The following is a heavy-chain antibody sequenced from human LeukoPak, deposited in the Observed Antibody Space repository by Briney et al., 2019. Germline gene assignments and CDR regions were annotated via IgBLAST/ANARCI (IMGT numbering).Heavy chain of an antibody. J-gene: IGHJ4*02. V-gene: IGHV4-59*01. Sequence: SETLSLTCTVSGVSISSYYWSWIRQPPGKGLEWIGYIYYSGSTNYNPSLKSRVTISVDTSKNQFSLKLSSVTAADTAVYYCARQVGAEHFFDYWGQGTLVTVSS. D-gene: IGHD1-26*01. CDR1: GVSISSYY. CDR3: ARQVGAEHFFDY. CDR2: IYYSGST.